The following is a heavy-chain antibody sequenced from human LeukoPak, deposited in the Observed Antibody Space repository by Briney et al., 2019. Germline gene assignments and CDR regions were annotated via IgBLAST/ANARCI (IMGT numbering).Heavy chain of an antibody. CDR1: GFTLSTYS. D-gene: IGHD2-15*01. CDR3: VRDSDWSCSGSTCYSFFDY. CDR2: ISSSSSYI. Sequence: PGGSLRLSCAASGFTLSTYSMNWVRQAPGKGLEWVSSISSSSSYIYYADSGKGRFTISRDNAKNSVYLQMNSLRAEDTAVYYCVRDSDWSCSGSTCYSFFDYWGQGTLVTVSP. J-gene: IGHJ4*02. V-gene: IGHV3-21*01.